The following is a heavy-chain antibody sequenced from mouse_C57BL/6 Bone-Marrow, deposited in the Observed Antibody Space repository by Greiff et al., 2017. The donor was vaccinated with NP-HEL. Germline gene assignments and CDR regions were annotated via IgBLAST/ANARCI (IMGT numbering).Heavy chain of an antibody. D-gene: IGHD2-4*01. CDR2: IWGGGST. CDR3: AKSYDDDGGTYYAMDY. Sequence: QVQLKESGPGLVAPSQSLSITCTVSGFSLTSYGVDWVRQPPGKGLEWLGVIWGGGSTNYNSALMSRLSISKDNSKSQVFLKMNSLQTDDTAMYYSAKSYDDDGGTYYAMDYWGQGTSVTVSS. V-gene: IGHV2-9*01. J-gene: IGHJ4*01. CDR1: GFSLTSYG.